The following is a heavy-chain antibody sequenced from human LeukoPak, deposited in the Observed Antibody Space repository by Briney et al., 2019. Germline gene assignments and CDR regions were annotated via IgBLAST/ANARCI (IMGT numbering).Heavy chain of an antibody. CDR2: ISGSGGST. V-gene: IGHV3-23*01. CDR1: AFTFSSYA. CDR3: AKDRFLGTLGYCSGGSCYPFDY. J-gene: IGHJ4*02. D-gene: IGHD2-15*01. Sequence: GGSLRLSCAAPAFTFSSYAISWARQAPGKGLETVSAISGSGGSTYYADSVKGRFTISRDNSKNTLYLQMNSLRAEDTAVYYCAKDRFLGTLGYCSGGSCYPFDYWGQGTLVTVSS.